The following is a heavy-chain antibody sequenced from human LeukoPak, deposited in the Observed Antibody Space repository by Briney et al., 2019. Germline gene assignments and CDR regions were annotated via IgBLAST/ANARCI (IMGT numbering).Heavy chain of an antibody. V-gene: IGHV3-30*18. CDR1: GFPFSSYA. Sequence: GGSLSLSCEASGFPFSSYAMTWVRQAPGKGLEWVAVISYDGSNEYYVDSVKGRFTISRDNSKSTLYLQMNSPRAEDTAVYYCAKEAVAAGRNYYYYYGMDVWGQGTTVTVSS. J-gene: IGHJ6*02. CDR3: AKEAVAAGRNYYYYYGMDV. D-gene: IGHD6-13*01. CDR2: ISYDGSNE.